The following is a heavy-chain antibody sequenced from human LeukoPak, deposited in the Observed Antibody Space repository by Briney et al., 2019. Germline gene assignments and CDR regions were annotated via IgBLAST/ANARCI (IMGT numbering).Heavy chain of an antibody. D-gene: IGHD4-11*01. CDR2: VSGRGGST. V-gene: IGHV3-23*01. CDR3: AKAYSVSYFYMDV. Sequence: STVSGRGGSTYYADSVKGRFTISRDNSKNTLYLQMSRLRAEDTAVYYCAKAYSVSYFYMDVWGKGTTVTVSS. J-gene: IGHJ6*03.